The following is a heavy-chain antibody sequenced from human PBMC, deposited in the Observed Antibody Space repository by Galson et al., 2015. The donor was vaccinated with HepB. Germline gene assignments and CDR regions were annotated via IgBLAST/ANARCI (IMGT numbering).Heavy chain of an antibody. J-gene: IGHJ4*02. CDR2: ISGRGGST. Sequence: SLRLSCAASGFTFRSYAMSWVRQAPGKGLEWVSGISGRGGSTYYTDSVKGRFTISRDNSQNMLYLQMSSLRAEDKAVYYCAKDRYDDTLTGYYTHWGQGTLVIVSS. V-gene: IGHV3-23*01. CDR1: GFTFRSYA. D-gene: IGHD3-9*01. CDR3: AKDRYDDTLTGYYTH.